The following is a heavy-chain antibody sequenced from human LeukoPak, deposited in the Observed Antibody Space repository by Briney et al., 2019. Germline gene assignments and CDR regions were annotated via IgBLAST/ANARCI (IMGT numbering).Heavy chain of an antibody. V-gene: IGHV4-39*07. CDR1: GGSISSSSYY. D-gene: IGHD3-22*01. Sequence: SETPSLTCTVSGGSISSSSYYWGWIRQPPGKGLEWIGSIYYSGSIYYNPSLKSRVTISVDTSKTQFSLKLSSVTAADTAVYYCARVQYYDSGANYWRYYFDYWGQGTLVTVSS. CDR3: ARVQYYDSGANYWRYYFDY. CDR2: IYYSGSI. J-gene: IGHJ4*02.